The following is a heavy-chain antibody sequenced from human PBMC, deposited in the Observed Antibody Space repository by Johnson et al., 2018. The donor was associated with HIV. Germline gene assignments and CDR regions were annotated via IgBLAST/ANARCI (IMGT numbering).Heavy chain of an antibody. Sequence: VQLVESGGGLVQPGRSLRLSCAASGFTFDDYAMHWVRQAPGKGLEWVSGLSWHSGSIGYADSVKGRFTISRDNAKNSLYLQRNSLRAEYTALYYCAKDIDCSGGSCSDIWGQGTMVTVSS. CDR2: LSWHSGSI. J-gene: IGHJ3*02. D-gene: IGHD2-15*01. V-gene: IGHV3-9*01. CDR1: GFTFDDYA. CDR3: AKDIDCSGGSCSDI.